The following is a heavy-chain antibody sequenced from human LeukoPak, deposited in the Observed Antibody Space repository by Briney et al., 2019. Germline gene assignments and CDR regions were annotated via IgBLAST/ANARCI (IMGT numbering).Heavy chain of an antibody. V-gene: IGHV3-64D*08. CDR2: ISSNGGST. Sequence: PGGSLRLSCSASGXDFNNYAMNWVRQAPGKGLEYVSAISSNGGSTYYADSVKDRCTISRDNSKNTLYLQMSSLRAEDTAVYYCGLAAYYYDSSGSDDAFDIWGQGTMVIVSS. J-gene: IGHJ3*02. CDR3: GLAAYYYDSSGSDDAFDI. CDR1: GXDFNNYA. D-gene: IGHD3-22*01.